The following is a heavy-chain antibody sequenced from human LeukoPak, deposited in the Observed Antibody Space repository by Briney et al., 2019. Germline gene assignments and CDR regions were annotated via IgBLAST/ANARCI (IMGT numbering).Heavy chain of an antibody. CDR2: IKSKTYGVAT. J-gene: IGHJ4*02. CDR3: TTGYYYDSSGDY. Sequence: PGGSLRLSCAASGFTFSDATMIWVRQAPGKGLEWVGHIKSKTYGVATDYAAPVKGRFTISRDDSKNTLYLQMNSLKTEDTAVYYCTTGYYYDSSGDYWGQGTLVTVSS. CDR1: GFTFSDAT. V-gene: IGHV3-15*01. D-gene: IGHD3-22*01.